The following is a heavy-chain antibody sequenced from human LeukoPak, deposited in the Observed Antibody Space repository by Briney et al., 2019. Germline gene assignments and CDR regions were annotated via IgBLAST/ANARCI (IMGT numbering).Heavy chain of an antibody. V-gene: IGHV4-30-4*01. CDR1: GGSISSGDYY. D-gene: IGHD4-17*01. CDR2: IYYSGST. Sequence: PSETLSLTCIVSGGSISSGDYYWSWIRQPPGKGLEWIGYIYYSGSTYYNPSLKSRVTISVDTSKYHFSLKLSSVTAADTAVYYCARGDGDFSFDYWGQGTLVTVSS. CDR3: ARGDGDFSFDY. J-gene: IGHJ4*02.